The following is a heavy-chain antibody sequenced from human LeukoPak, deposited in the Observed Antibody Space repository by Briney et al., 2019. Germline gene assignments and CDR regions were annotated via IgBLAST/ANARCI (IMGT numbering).Heavy chain of an antibody. CDR1: GYTFTSYY. CDR3: ARIRDGYNDAYDI. D-gene: IGHD5-24*01. Sequence: ASVKVSCKASGYTFTSYYMHWVRQAPGQGLEWMGIINPSGGSTSYAQNFQGRVTMTRDTSTSTVYMELSSLRSEDTAIYYCARIRDGYNDAYDIWGQGIVVTVPS. J-gene: IGHJ3*02. CDR2: INPSGGST. V-gene: IGHV1-46*01.